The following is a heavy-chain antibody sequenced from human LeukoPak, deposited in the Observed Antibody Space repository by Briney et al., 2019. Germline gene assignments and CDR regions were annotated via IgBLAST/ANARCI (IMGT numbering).Heavy chain of an antibody. J-gene: IGHJ4*02. CDR2: IYYSGST. Sequence: SPSETLSLTCTVSGGSISSGGYYWSWIRQHPGKGLEWIGYIYYSGSTYYNPSLKSRVTISVDTSKNQFSLKLSSVTAADTAVYYCARDREGPFDYWGQGTLVTVSS. CDR1: GGSISSGGYY. V-gene: IGHV4-31*03. CDR3: ARDREGPFDY.